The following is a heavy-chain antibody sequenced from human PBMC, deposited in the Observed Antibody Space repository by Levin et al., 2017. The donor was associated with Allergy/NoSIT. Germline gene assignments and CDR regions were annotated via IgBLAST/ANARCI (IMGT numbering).Heavy chain of an antibody. V-gene: IGHV5-51*01. D-gene: IGHD6-19*01. CDR2: IYPGDSDT. CDR1: GYSFTSYW. Sequence: AASVKVSCEGSGYSFTSYWIGWVRQMPGKGLEWMGIIYPGDSDTRYSPSFQGQVTISADKSISTAYLQWSGLKASDTAMYYCARRGSGWYFDYWGQGTLATVSS. CDR3: ARRGSGWYFDY. J-gene: IGHJ4*02.